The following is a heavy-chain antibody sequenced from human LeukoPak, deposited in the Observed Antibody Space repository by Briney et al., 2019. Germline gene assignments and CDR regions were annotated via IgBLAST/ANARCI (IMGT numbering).Heavy chain of an antibody. V-gene: IGHV5-51*01. CDR1: EYSYTSHW. Sequence: GESLKISCKGSEYSYTSHWIGWVRQLPGKGLEWMGIIYPGDSDTRYSPSFQGQVTISADKSISTAYLQWSSLKASDTAMYYCARAPSRGHSYGYFDYWGQGTLVTVSS. CDR3: ARAPSRGHSYGYFDY. D-gene: IGHD5-18*01. J-gene: IGHJ4*02. CDR2: IYPGDSDT.